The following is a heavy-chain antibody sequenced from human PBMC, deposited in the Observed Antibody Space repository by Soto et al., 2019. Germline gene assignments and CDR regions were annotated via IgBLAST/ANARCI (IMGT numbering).Heavy chain of an antibody. V-gene: IGHV3-30-3*01. J-gene: IGHJ4*02. CDR3: ARVRHYYDSSGYYAY. Sequence: PGGSLRLSCAASGFTFSSYAMHWVRQAPGKGLEWVAVISYDGSNKYYADSVKGRFTISRDNSKNTLYLQMNSLRAEDTAVYYCARVRHYYDSSGYYAYWGQGTLVTVSS. CDR1: GFTFSSYA. D-gene: IGHD3-22*01. CDR2: ISYDGSNK.